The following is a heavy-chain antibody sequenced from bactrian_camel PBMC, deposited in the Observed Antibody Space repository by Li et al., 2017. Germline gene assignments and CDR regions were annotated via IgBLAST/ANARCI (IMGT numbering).Heavy chain of an antibody. CDR2: ILSRVDDTT. J-gene: IGHJ4*01. D-gene: IGHD5*01. CDR3: AKGFGSYSDRAMSN. CDR1: GFTFSSAD. V-gene: IGHV3S42*01. Sequence: VQLVESGGGLVQPGGSLVLSCAASGFTFSSADMSWVRQAPGKGLERISGILSRVDDTTTCAESVKGRFTISRDTTKNTLYLQLNSLKPEDMAMYYCAKGFGSYSDRAMSNRGQGTQVTVS.